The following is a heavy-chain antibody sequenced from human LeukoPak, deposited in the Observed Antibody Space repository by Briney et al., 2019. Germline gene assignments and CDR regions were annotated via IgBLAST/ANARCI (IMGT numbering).Heavy chain of an antibody. CDR1: GYTFTSYG. V-gene: IGHV1-18*01. D-gene: IGHD3-10*01. CDR2: ISAYNGNT. Sequence: ASGKVSCKASGYTFTSYGISWVRQAPGQGLEWMGWISAYNGNTNYAQKLQGRVTMTTDTSTSTAYMELRSLRSDDTAVYYCARSHMVRGVIINYYYYMDVWGKGTTVTVSS. J-gene: IGHJ6*03. CDR3: ARSHMVRGVIINYYYYMDV.